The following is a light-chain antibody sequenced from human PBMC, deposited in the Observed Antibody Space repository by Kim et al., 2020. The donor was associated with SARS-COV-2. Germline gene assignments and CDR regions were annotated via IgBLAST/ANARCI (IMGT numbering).Light chain of an antibody. Sequence: PGQSVAISCPGTSSDFGTYNYVSWYQQHPGKAPKLIIYEVTKRPSGVPDRFSASMSGNTASLTISGLQPEDEADYYCTSHANNDYVFGTGTKVTVL. CDR2: EVT. J-gene: IGLJ1*01. V-gene: IGLV2-8*01. CDR1: SSDFGTYNY. CDR3: TSHANNDYV.